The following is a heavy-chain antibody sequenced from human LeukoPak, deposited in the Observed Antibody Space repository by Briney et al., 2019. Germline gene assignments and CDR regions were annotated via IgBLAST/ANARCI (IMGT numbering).Heavy chain of an antibody. CDR2: ISGSSSST. V-gene: IGHV3-23*01. D-gene: IGHD3-10*01. CDR3: AKVRAAGYYGSATYWDH. J-gene: IGHJ4*02. CDR1: GIPFSNYA. Sequence: GGSLSLSCAASGIPFSNYAMSWVPQSPGKGLEWVSGISGSSSSTYYADSVKDRFTISRDNSENTLYLQMNSLRAEDTAVYHCAKVRAAGYYGSATYWDHWGQGTLVTVSS.